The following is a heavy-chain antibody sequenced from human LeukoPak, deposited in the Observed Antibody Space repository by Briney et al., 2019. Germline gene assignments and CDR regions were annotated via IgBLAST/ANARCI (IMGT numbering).Heavy chain of an antibody. Sequence: SETLSLTCAVYGGSFSGYYWSWIRQPPGKGLEWIGTIYYSGSTYYNPSLKSRVTISVDSSKNQFSLKLSSVTAADTAVYYCARSLVAGTWGYYYYYMDVWGKGTTVTISS. CDR2: IYYSGST. CDR1: GGSFSGYY. D-gene: IGHD6-19*01. CDR3: ARSLVAGTWGYYYYYMDV. J-gene: IGHJ6*03. V-gene: IGHV4-34*01.